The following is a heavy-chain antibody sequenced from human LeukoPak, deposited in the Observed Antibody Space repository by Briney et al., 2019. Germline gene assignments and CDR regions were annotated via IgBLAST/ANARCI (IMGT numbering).Heavy chain of an antibody. V-gene: IGHV1-2*02. CDR3: ARDLRGYYDSSGHFDY. CDR2: INPNSGGT. CDR1: GYSFTAYY. D-gene: IGHD3-22*01. Sequence: GASVKVSCKASGYSFTAYYMHWVRQAPGQGLEWMGWINPNSGGTNYAQKFQGRVTMTRDTSITTAYMEMSRLRSDDTALYYCARDLRGYYDSSGHFDYWGQGTLVTVSS. J-gene: IGHJ4*02.